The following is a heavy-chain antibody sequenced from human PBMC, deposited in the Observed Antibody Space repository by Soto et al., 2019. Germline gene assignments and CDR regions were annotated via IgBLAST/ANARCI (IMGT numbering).Heavy chain of an antibody. CDR3: ARGFRYCSGGSCYSPGAFDV. CDR2: IYYSGST. V-gene: IGHV4-31*02. J-gene: IGHJ3*01. D-gene: IGHD2-15*01. Sequence: PSETLSLTCTVSGGSISSGGYYWSWIRQHPGKGLEWIGYIYYSGSTYYNPSLKSRVTISVDTSKNQFSLKLSSVTAADTAVYYCARGFRYCSGGSCYSPGAFDVWGQGTMVTVS. CDR1: GGSISSGGYY.